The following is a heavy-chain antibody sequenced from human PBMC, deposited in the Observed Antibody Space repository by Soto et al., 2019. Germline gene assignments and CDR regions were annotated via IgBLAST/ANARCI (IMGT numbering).Heavy chain of an antibody. V-gene: IGHV3-33*01. Sequence: GGSLRLSCAASGFTFSSYGMHWVRQAPGKGLEWVAVIWYDGSNKYYADSVKGRFTISRDNSKNTLYLQMNSLRAEDTAVYYCARDSCSGGSCYSANYYFDYWGQGTLVTVSS. CDR3: ARDSCSGGSCYSANYYFDY. D-gene: IGHD2-15*01. CDR2: IWYDGSNK. CDR1: GFTFSSYG. J-gene: IGHJ4*02.